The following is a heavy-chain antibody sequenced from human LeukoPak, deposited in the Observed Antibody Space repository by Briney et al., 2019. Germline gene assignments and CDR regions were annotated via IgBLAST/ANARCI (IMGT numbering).Heavy chain of an antibody. CDR2: ISYDGTNQ. CDR1: GFTFSSYA. V-gene: IGHV3-30*04. Sequence: GRSLRLSCSASGFTFSSYAIPWVRQAPGKGLGRVAVISYDGTNQYYADSVKDRFTISRDNSKNTLYLQMNSLSAEDSAVYYCAREGSFYDSSGLDYWGQGTPVTVSS. D-gene: IGHD3-22*01. CDR3: AREGSFYDSSGLDY. J-gene: IGHJ4*02.